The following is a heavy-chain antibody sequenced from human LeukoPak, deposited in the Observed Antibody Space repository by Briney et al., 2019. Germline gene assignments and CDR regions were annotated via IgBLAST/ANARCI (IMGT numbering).Heavy chain of an antibody. CDR3: AKWGFSDRSGANFHS. D-gene: IGHD3-22*01. Sequence: PGGSLSLSCEASGFTFSNYAMSWVRQAPGKGLEWVSTVTASARRTYYADSVQGRFTISRDNSNNTLFLQVNSLRADDTAVYHCAKWGFSDRSGANFHSWGQGTLVTVSS. CDR2: VTASARRT. J-gene: IGHJ4*02. V-gene: IGHV3-23*01. CDR1: GFTFSNYA.